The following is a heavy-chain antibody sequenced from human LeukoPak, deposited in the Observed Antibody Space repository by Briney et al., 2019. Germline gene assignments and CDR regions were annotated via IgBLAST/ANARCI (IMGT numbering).Heavy chain of an antibody. Sequence: GGSLRLSCEASGFSFSRHWMPWIRQAPGKGLVWVARISDGGSYRSHVGSVEGRFTISRDNVRNILYLHMNDLRGEDTAVYYCASFGISWTSAYWGQGTLVTVSS. CDR3: ASFGISWTSAY. D-gene: IGHD2-21*01. V-gene: IGHV3-74*01. J-gene: IGHJ4*02. CDR1: GFSFSRHW. CDR2: ISDGGSYR.